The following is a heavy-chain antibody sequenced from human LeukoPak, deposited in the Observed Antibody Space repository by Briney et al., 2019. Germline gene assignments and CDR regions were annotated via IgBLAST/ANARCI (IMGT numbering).Heavy chain of an antibody. D-gene: IGHD1-26*01. CDR3: ARALSPGSIDAFDI. CDR1: GGTFSSYA. J-gene: IGHJ3*02. V-gene: IGHV1-69*13. CDR2: IIPIFGTA. Sequence: ASVKVSCKASGGTFSSYAISWVRQAPGQGLEWMGGIIPIFGTANYAQKFQGRVTITADESTSTAYMELSSLRSEDTAVYYCARALSPGSIDAFDIWGQGTMVTVSS.